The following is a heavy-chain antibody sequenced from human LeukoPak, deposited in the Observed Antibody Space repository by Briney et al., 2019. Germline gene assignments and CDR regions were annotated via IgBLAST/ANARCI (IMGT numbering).Heavy chain of an antibody. CDR2: IYYSGST. V-gene: IGHV4-30-4*07. Sequence: PSQTLSLTCAVSGGSISSGGYSWSWIRQPPGKGLEWIGYIYYSGSTYYNPSLKSRVTISVDTSKNQFSLKLSSVTAADTAVYYCAREVTVTTLNDAFDIWGQGAMVTVSS. D-gene: IGHD4-17*01. CDR3: AREVTVTTLNDAFDI. CDR1: GGSISSGGYS. J-gene: IGHJ3*02.